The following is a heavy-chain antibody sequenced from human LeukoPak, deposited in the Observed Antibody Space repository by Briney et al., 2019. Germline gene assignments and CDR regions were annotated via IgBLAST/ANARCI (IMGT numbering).Heavy chain of an antibody. CDR2: IYYSGST. CDR1: GGSISSYY. CDR3: ARRTAGSPSYFDY. J-gene: IGHJ4*02. V-gene: IGHV4-59*08. Sequence: SETLSLTCTVSGGSISSYYWSWIRQPPGKGLEWIGYIYYSGSTNYSPSLKSRVTISVDTSKNQFSLKLSSVTAADTAVYYCARRTAGSPSYFDYWGQGTLVTVSS. D-gene: IGHD6-19*01.